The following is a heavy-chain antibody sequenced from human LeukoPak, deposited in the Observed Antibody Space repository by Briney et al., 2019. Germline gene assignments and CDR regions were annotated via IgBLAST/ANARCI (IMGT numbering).Heavy chain of an antibody. CDR3: ARGKGAAGSFDY. J-gene: IGHJ4*02. V-gene: IGHV1-8*01. Sequence: VASVKVSCKASGYTFTSYGINWVRQAPGQGLEWMGRMNPNSGNTGYAQKFQGRVTITRNTSISTAYMELSSLRSEDTAVYYCARGKGAAGSFDYWGQGTLVTVSS. CDR1: GYTFTSYG. CDR2: MNPNSGNT. D-gene: IGHD2-15*01.